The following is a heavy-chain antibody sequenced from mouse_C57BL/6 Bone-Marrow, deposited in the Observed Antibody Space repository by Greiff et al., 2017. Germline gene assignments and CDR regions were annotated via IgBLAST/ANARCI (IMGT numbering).Heavy chain of an antibody. Sequence: VQLQQSGAELVRPGASVTLSCKASGYTFTDYEMHWVKQTPVHGLEWIGAIDPETGGTAYNQKFQGKAILTADKSSSTAYMELRSLTSEDSAVYYCTRRRLLPYYAMDYWGQGTSVTVSS. J-gene: IGHJ4*01. CDR2: IDPETGGT. CDR3: TRRRLLPYYAMDY. CDR1: GYTFTDYE. D-gene: IGHD1-1*01. V-gene: IGHV1-15*01.